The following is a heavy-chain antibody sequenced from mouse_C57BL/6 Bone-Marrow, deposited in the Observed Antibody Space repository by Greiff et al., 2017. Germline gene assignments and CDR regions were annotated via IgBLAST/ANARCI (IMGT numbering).Heavy chain of an antibody. J-gene: IGHJ2*01. CDR1: GYTFTDYE. D-gene: IGHD1-1*01. Sequence: QVQLKQSGAELVRPGASVTLSCKASGYTFTDYEMHWVKQTPVHGLEWIGAIDPETGGTAYNQKFKGKAILTADKSSSTAYMELRSLTSEDSAVYYCTRPGLYGSSQYYFDYWGQGTTLTVSS. CDR3: TRPGLYGSSQYYFDY. V-gene: IGHV1-15*01. CDR2: IDPETGGT.